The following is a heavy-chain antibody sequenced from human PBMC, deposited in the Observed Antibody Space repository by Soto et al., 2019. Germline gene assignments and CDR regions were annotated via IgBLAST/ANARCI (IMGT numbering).Heavy chain of an antibody. V-gene: IGHV3-23*01. CDR2: ISGSGGST. Sequence: GGSLRLSCAASGFTFSSHAMTWVRQAPGKGLEWVSGISGSGGSTYYADSVKGRFTISRDNSKNTLYLQMNSLRADDTAIYYCAKDPRGLLWFGEFRIYMDVWGKGTTVTVSS. CDR1: GFTFSSHA. D-gene: IGHD3-10*01. CDR3: AKDPRGLLWFGEFRIYMDV. J-gene: IGHJ6*03.